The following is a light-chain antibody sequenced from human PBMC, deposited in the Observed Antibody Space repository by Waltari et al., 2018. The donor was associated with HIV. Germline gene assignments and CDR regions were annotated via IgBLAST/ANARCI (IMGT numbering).Light chain of an antibody. J-gene: IGKJ3*01. CDR3: QQYNNWPPLFT. CDR1: QSVSSN. V-gene: IGKV3-15*01. Sequence: EIVMTHPPATLSVSPGESATLPCRASQSVSSNLAWYQQKPGQAPRLLIYGASTRATGIPARFSGSGSGTEFTLTISSLQSEDFAVYYCQQYNNWPPLFTFGPGTKVDIK. CDR2: GAS.